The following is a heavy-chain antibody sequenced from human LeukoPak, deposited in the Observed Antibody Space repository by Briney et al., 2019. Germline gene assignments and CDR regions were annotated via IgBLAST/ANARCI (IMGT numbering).Heavy chain of an antibody. Sequence: GGSLRLSCTASGFTFSSYSLNWVRQAPGKGLEWVSSVSTGSNYIYYADSVKARFTISRDNAKNSLYLQMNSLRAEDTAVYYCVREGLFSLDYWGQGTPVTVSS. CDR3: VREGLFSLDY. V-gene: IGHV3-21*01. J-gene: IGHJ4*02. CDR1: GFTFSSYS. D-gene: IGHD3-3*01. CDR2: VSTGSNYI.